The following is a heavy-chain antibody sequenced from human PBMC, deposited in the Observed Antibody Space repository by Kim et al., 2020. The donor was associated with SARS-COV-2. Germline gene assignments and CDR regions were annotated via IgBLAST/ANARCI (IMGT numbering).Heavy chain of an antibody. CDR2: IYYSGST. J-gene: IGHJ5*02. CDR3: ARGYGDYANWFDP. V-gene: IGHV4-31*03. Sequence: SETLSLTCTVSGGSISSGGYYWSWIRQHPGKGLEWIGYIYYSGSTYYNPSLKSRVTISVDTSKNQFSLKLSSVTAADTAVYYCARGYGDYANWFDPWGQGTLVTVSS. D-gene: IGHD4-17*01. CDR1: GGSISSGGYY.